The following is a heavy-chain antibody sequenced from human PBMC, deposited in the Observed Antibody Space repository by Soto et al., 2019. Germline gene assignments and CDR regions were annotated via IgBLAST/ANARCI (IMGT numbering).Heavy chain of an antibody. CDR2: ISWNSGSI. CDR1: GFIFDNYG. V-gene: IGHV3-9*01. D-gene: IGHD3-10*01. J-gene: IGHJ6*02. CDR3: AKHRGFGKLGVMDV. Sequence: EVQLVESGGGLVQPGRSLRLSCAASGFIFDNYGMHWVRQAPGKGLEWVSGISWNSGSIGYADSVKGRFTISRDNAKNSLYLKMNSLRAEDTALYYCAKHRGFGKLGVMDVWGQGTTVTVSS.